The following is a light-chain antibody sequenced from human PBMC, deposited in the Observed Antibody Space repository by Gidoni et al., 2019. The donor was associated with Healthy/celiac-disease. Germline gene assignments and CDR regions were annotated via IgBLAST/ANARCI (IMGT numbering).Light chain of an antibody. CDR3: AAGDDSLSGWV. CDR1: SSTIGSNY. V-gene: IGLV1-47*01. CDR2: RNN. Sequence: QSVLTQPPSASGTPVQRVTIPCSGSSSTIGSNYVYWYQQPPGTAPKLLIDRNNQRPSGVPDRVSGSKSGTSASLAISGLRSEDEADYYCAAGDDSLSGWVFGGGTKLTVL. J-gene: IGLJ3*02.